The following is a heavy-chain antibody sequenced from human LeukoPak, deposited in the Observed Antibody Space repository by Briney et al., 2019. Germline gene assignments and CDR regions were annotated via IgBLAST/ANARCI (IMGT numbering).Heavy chain of an antibody. J-gene: IGHJ4*02. D-gene: IGHD3-22*01. Sequence: GGSLRLSCAASGFTFSTSTLAWVRQAPGKGLEWISYISSSSSTIDYADSVKGRFTISRDNAKNSLYLQMNSLRAEDTAVYYCARGGTSYYDSSGYIDYWGQGTLVTVSS. CDR1: GFTFSTST. CDR3: ARGGTSYYDSSGYIDY. V-gene: IGHV3-48*04. CDR2: ISSSSSTI.